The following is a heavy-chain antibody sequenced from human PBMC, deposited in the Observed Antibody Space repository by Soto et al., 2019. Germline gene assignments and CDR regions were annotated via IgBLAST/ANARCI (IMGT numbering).Heavy chain of an antibody. CDR2: IIPIFGTA. CDR1: GGTFSSYA. D-gene: IGHD6-13*01. Sequence: ASVKVSCKASGGTFSSYAISWVRQAPGQGLELMGGIIPIFGTANYAQKFQGRVTITADESTSTAYMELSSLRSEDTAVYYCARGVAAAGSPVSWGQGTLVTVYS. J-gene: IGHJ5*02. V-gene: IGHV1-69*13. CDR3: ARGVAAAGSPVS.